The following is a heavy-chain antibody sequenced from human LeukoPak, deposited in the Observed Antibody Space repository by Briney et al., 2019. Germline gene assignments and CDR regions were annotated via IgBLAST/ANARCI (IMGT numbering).Heavy chain of an antibody. CDR3: AKDLPQSYYYDSSGYPYYFDY. CDR2: ISGNGGST. V-gene: IGHV3-23*01. CDR1: GFTFTSYA. D-gene: IGHD3-22*01. Sequence: GGSLRLSCAASGFTFTSYAMSWVRQAPGKGLEWVSVISGNGGSTYYADSVKGRFTISRDNSKSTLHLQMNSLRAEDTAVYYCAKDLPQSYYYDSSGYPYYFDYWGQGTLVTVSS. J-gene: IGHJ4*02.